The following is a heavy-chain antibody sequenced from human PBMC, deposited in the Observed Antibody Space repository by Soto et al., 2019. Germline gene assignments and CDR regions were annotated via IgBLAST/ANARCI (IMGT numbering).Heavy chain of an antibody. CDR3: ARDPTTYYYYYGMDV. J-gene: IGHJ6*02. CDR2: IIPILGIA. V-gene: IGHV1-69*08. CDR1: GGTFSSYT. D-gene: IGHD4-17*01. Sequence: QVRLVQSGAEVKKPGSSVKVSCKASGGTFSSYTISWVRQAPGQGLEWMGRIIPILGIANYAQKFQGRVTITADKSTSTAYMELSSLRSEDTAVYYCARDPTTYYYYYGMDVWGQGTTVTVSS.